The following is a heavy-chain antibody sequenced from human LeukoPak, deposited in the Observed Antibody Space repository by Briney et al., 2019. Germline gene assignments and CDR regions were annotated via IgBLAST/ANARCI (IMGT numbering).Heavy chain of an antibody. J-gene: IGHJ3*02. CDR1: GFTFDDYG. CDR2: INWNGGST. V-gene: IGHV3-20*01. D-gene: IGHD3-10*01. CDR3: AREETTDYYGSWRGAFDI. Sequence: PGGSLRLSCAASGFTFDDYGMSWVRHAPGKGLEWVSGINWNGGSTGYAASVKGRFTMSRDNVKISLYLQMNSLRAEDTALYHCAREETTDYYGSWRGAFDIWGQGTMVAVSS.